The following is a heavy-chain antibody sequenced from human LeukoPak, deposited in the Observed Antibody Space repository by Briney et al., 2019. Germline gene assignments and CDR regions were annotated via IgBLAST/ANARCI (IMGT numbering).Heavy chain of an antibody. D-gene: IGHD3-22*01. Sequence: PGGSLRLSCAASGFTFSNYWMHWIRQVPGKGLVWVSHIKYDGSATNYADSVKGRFTISRDNAKNTLYLQMNSLRAEDTAVYYCARDQGDYYDSSGQDYWGQGTLVTVSS. CDR1: GFTFSNYW. J-gene: IGHJ4*02. CDR3: ARDQGDYYDSSGQDY. V-gene: IGHV3-74*01. CDR2: IKYDGSAT.